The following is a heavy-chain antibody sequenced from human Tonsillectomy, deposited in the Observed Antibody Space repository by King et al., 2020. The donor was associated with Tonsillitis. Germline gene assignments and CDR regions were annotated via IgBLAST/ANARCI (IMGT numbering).Heavy chain of an antibody. CDR2: ISYDGSNK. J-gene: IGHJ3*02. Sequence: QLVQSGGGVVQPGRSLRLSCAASGFTFSSYAMHWVRQAPGKGLEWVAVISYDGSNKYYADSVKGRFTISRDNSKNTLYLQMNSLRAEDTAVYYCARDPKGDYVWNRGAFDIWGQGTMVTVSS. V-gene: IGHV3-30-3*01. CDR3: ARDPKGDYVWNRGAFDI. D-gene: IGHD3-16*01. CDR1: GFTFSSYA.